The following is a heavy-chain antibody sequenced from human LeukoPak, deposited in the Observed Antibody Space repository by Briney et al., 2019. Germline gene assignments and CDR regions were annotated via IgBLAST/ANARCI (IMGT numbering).Heavy chain of an antibody. V-gene: IGHV4-59*01. CDR3: ARGDRGDPSRFEY. J-gene: IGHJ4*02. CDR2: IYYSGGT. CDR1: GGSISTYY. D-gene: IGHD4-17*01. Sequence: SETLSLTCTVSGGSISTYYWSWIRQPPGKGLEWIGYIYYSGGTNYNPSLKSRVTISVDTSRDQFSLKLSSVTAADTAVYYCARGDRGDPSRFEYWGQGTLVTVSA.